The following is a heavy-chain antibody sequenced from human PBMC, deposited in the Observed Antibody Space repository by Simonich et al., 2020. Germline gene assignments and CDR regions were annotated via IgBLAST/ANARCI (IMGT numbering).Heavy chain of an antibody. CDR1: GYTFTGYY. CDR3: ARVRFEAFDI. J-gene: IGHJ3*02. V-gene: IGHV1-2*02. CDR2: INPTSGGT. Sequence: QVQLVQSGAEVKKPGASVKVSCQASGYTFTGYYMHWLRQAPGQGLEGRGWINPTSGGTNYAQKFQGRVTMTRDTSISTAYMELSRLRSDDTAVYYCARVRFEAFDIWGQGTMVTVSS.